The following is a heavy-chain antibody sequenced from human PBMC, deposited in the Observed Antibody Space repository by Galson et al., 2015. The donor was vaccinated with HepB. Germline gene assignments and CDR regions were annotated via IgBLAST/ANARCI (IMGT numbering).Heavy chain of an antibody. V-gene: IGHV5-10-1*01. CDR3: VSRHYDFASGTWYNVSDY. J-gene: IGHJ4*02. CDR2: IDPSDSYT. D-gene: IGHD3-10*01. CDR1: GYTFTAFW. Sequence: QSGAEVKKPGESLRISCKGSGYTFTAFWITWVRQIPGKGLEWMGRIDPSDSYTDYSPSFRGHVTISADKSITTAYLQWSSLRASDTAIYYCVSRHYDFASGTWYNVSDYWGQGTLVTVSS.